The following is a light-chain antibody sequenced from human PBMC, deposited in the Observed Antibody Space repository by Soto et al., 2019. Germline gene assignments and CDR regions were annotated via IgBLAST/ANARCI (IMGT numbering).Light chain of an antibody. V-gene: IGKV3-15*01. J-gene: IGKJ1*01. Sequence: EILMTQSPATLSVSPGERVTLSCRASESVSSYLAWYQQKRGQAPRLLIYGGSTRATSIPARFSGSGSGTEFTLTISSLQSEDFAVYYCQQYVHWPPGTFGQGTTVDIK. CDR1: ESVSSY. CDR2: GGS. CDR3: QQYVHWPPGT.